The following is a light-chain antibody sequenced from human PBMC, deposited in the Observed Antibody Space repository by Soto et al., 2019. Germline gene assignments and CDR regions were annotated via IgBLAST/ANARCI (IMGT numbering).Light chain of an antibody. CDR2: DAS. Sequence: ILMTQSPATLSVSPGERATLSCRASQSVSNNLARYQQKPGQAPRLLIYDASTRATGIPARFSGSGSGTEFTLTISGLQSEDFAVYYWQQYNNWPPWTFGQGTKVEIK. CDR1: QSVSNN. J-gene: IGKJ1*01. V-gene: IGKV3-15*01. CDR3: QQYNNWPPWT.